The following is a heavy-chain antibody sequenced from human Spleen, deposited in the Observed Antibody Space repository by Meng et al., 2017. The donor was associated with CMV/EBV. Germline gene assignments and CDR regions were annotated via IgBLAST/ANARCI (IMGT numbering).Heavy chain of an antibody. D-gene: IGHD3-22*01. CDR3: ASYYDLYYGMDV. CDR2: IRDTGGST. Sequence: GESLKISCAASGFTFSSYAMSWVRQAPGKGLEWVSAIRDTGGSTYYADSVKGRFTISRDNSKNTLYLQMNSLRAEDTALYYCASYYDLYYGMDVWGQGTTVTVSS. V-gene: IGHV3-23*01. CDR1: GFTFSSYA. J-gene: IGHJ6*02.